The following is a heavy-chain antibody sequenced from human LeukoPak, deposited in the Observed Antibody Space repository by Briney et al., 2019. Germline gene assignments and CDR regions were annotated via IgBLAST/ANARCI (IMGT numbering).Heavy chain of an antibody. Sequence: ASVKVSCKASGYTFSDYHMHWVRQAPGQGLEWMAWINPNSGATNYAPKFQGRVTMTRDTSISTAYMELSRLTSDETAVYYCARDQRSSYTYYFDDWGQGTLVTVSS. CDR3: ARDQRSSYTYYFDD. CDR1: GYTFSDYH. D-gene: IGHD3-16*02. V-gene: IGHV1-2*02. J-gene: IGHJ4*02. CDR2: INPNSGAT.